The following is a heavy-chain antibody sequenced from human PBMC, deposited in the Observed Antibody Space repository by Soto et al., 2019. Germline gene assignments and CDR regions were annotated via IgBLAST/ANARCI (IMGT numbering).Heavy chain of an antibody. CDR1: GFTFTSSA. CDR3: AADDPAMAPWQYQVNYYGMDV. Sequence: SVKVSCKASGFTFTSSAVQWVRQARGQRLEWIGWIVVGSGNTNYAQKFQERVTITRDMSTSTAYMELSSLRSEDTAVYYCAADDPAMAPWQYQVNYYGMDVWGQGTTVTVSS. CDR2: IVVGSGNT. D-gene: IGHD5-18*01. J-gene: IGHJ6*02. V-gene: IGHV1-58*01.